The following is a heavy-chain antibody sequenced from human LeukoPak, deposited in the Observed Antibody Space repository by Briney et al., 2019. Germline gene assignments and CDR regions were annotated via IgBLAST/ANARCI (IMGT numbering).Heavy chain of an antibody. V-gene: IGHV3-7*01. CDR1: GFTFGNYW. D-gene: IGHD2-2*01. Sequence: GGSLRLSCAASGFTFGNYWMSWVRPAPGKGLEWVANIKQAGSEKNYVDSVKGRFTISRDNAKHSLYLQMNSLRAEDTAVYYCARDGGYCSSTNCYLGVWGQGTMVTVSS. J-gene: IGHJ3*01. CDR3: ARDGGYCSSTNCYLGV. CDR2: IKQAGSEK.